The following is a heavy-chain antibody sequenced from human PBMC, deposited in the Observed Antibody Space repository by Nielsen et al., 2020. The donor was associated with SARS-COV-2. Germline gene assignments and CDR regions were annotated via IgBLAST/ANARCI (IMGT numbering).Heavy chain of an antibody. CDR2: IKSKTDGGTT. CDR1: GGSFSGYY. V-gene: IGHV3-15*01. CDR3: VRQLWRGGYFDY. D-gene: IGHD5-18*01. Sequence: ETLSLTCAVYGGSFSGYYWSWVRQAPGKGLEWVGRIKSKTDGGTTDYAAPVKGRFTISRDDSKNTLYLQMNSLKTEDTAVYYCVRQLWRGGYFDYWGQGTLVTVSS. J-gene: IGHJ4*02.